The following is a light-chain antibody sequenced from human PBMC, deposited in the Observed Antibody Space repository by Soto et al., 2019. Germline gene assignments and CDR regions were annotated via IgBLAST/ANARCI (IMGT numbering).Light chain of an antibody. CDR2: DAS. CDR1: QSVSSY. V-gene: IGKV3-11*01. J-gene: IGKJ2*01. CDR3: QQRSNWLYT. Sequence: EIVLTQSPATLSLSPGERATLSCRASQSVSSYLAWYQQKPGQAPRLLIYDASNRATGIPARFSGSGSGTNFTLTISSLEPEDFAVYYCQQRSNWLYTFGQGTKV.